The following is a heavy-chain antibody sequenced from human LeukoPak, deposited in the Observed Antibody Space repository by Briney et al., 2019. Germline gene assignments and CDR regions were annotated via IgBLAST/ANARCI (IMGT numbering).Heavy chain of an antibody. V-gene: IGHV3-48*02. CDR2: ISSSSSTI. Sequence: PGGSLRLSCAASGFTFSSYSMNWVRQAPGKGPEWVSYISSSSSTIYYADSVKGRFTISRDNAKNSLYLQMNSLRDEDTAVYYCARSVRGYERCEDYWGQGTLVTVSS. CDR3: ARSVRGYERCEDY. CDR1: GFTFSSYS. D-gene: IGHD5-12*01. J-gene: IGHJ4*02.